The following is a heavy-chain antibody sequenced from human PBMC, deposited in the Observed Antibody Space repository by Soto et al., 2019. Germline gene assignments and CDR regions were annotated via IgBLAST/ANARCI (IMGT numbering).Heavy chain of an antibody. CDR3: ARHADLYYFDY. V-gene: IGHV4-39*01. J-gene: IGHJ4*02. CDR2: IYYSGRT. Sequence: SETLSLTCTVSGGSISSSSYYWGWIRQPPGKGLEWIGSIYYSGRTYYTPSLQSRVTISVDTSKNQFSLKLSSVTAADTAVYYCARHADLYYFDYWGQGTLVTVSS. CDR1: GGSISSSSYY.